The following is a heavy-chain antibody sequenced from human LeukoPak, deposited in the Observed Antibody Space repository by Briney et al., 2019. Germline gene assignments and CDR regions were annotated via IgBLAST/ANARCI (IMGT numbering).Heavy chain of an antibody. CDR3: ARDISFGAFDI. V-gene: IGHV3-11*01. D-gene: IGHD2/OR15-2a*01. J-gene: IGHJ3*02. CDR2: ISSSGSTI. CDR1: GFTFSDYH. Sequence: GGSLRLSCAASGFTFSDYHMSWIRQAPGKGLEWVSYISSSGSTIYYADSVKGRFTISRDNAKNSLYLQMNSLRAEDTAVYYCARDISFGAFDIWGQGTMVTVSS.